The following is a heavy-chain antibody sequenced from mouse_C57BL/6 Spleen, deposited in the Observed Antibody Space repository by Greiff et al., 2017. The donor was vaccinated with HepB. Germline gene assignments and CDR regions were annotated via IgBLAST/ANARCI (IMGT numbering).Heavy chain of an antibody. V-gene: IGHV1-18*01. J-gene: IGHJ1*03. CDR1: GYTFTDYN. CDR3: ARKGAHRYFDV. CDR2: INPNNGGT. Sequence: EVQLQQSGPELVKPGASVKIPCKASGYTFTDYNMDWVKQSHGKSLEWIGDINPNNGGTIYNQKFKGKATLTVDKSSSTAYMELRSLTSEDTAVYYCARKGAHRYFDVWGTGTTVTVSS.